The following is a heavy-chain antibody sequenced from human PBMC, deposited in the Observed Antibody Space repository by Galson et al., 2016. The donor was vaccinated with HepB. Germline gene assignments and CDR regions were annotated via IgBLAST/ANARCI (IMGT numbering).Heavy chain of an antibody. CDR2: IYSNEDT. J-gene: IGHJ6*03. V-gene: IGHV4-39*01. CDR1: GGSISSDYY. D-gene: IGHD6-19*01. CDR3: ATGIVVAGKMYYHYMDV. Sequence: SETLSLTCIVSGGSISSDYYWGWIRQSPGRRLEWIGSIYSNEDTFYSPSLKSRVTISVDTHKNQLSLRLDSVTAADTGLYYCATGIVVAGKMYYHYMDVWGKGTTVTVSS.